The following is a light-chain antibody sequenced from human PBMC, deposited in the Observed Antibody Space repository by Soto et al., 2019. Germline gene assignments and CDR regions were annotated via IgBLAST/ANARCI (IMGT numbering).Light chain of an antibody. V-gene: IGKV3-15*01. Sequence: EIVMTQSPATLSVSPGERATLSCRTSQSVSGNLAWYQQKPGQAPRLLIYGASTRATGIPARFSGSGSGTEFTLTISSLQSEDFAVYYCQQYNNWPPWTFGQGTKVEIK. CDR2: GAS. CDR3: QQYNNWPPWT. J-gene: IGKJ1*01. CDR1: QSVSGN.